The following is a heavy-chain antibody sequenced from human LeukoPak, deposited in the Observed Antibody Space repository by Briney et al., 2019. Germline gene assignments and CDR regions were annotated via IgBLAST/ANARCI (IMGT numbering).Heavy chain of an antibody. V-gene: IGHV3-30*04. Sequence: GGSLRLSCAASGFTFSIYAIHWVRQAPGKGLEWVAVISYDGSNKYYADSVKGRFTISRDNSKNTLYLQMNSLRAEDTAVYYCARDVSYCSGGSCAPDWGWFDPWGQGTLVTVSS. J-gene: IGHJ5*02. CDR1: GFTFSIYA. D-gene: IGHD2-15*01. CDR3: ARDVSYCSGGSCAPDWGWFDP. CDR2: ISYDGSNK.